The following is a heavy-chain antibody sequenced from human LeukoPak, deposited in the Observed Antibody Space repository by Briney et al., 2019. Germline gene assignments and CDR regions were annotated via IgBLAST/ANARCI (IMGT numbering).Heavy chain of an antibody. D-gene: IGHD2-15*01. J-gene: IGHJ4*02. CDR3: ARDTAGLSGQGGFDY. Sequence: ASVTVSFTSSGYTFTIYYMHWVRHAPGQGLEWMGIINPSGGSTSYAQKFQGRVTMTRDTSTSTVYMELSSLRSEDTAVYYCARDTAGLSGQGGFDYWGQGTLVTVSS. CDR2: INPSGGST. V-gene: IGHV1-46*01. CDR1: GYTFTIYY.